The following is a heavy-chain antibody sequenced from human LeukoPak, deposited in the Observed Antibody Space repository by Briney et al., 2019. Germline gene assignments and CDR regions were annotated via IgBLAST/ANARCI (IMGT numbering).Heavy chain of an antibody. V-gene: IGHV1-24*01. Sequence: ASVKVSCKVSGYTLTELSMHWVRQAPGKGLEWMGGFDPEDGETIYAQKFQGRVTMTEDTSTDTAYMELSSLRSEDTAVYYCATRSGYDSLYYYYYYGMDVWGQGTTVTVSS. D-gene: IGHD5-12*01. CDR1: GYTLTELS. CDR2: FDPEDGET. CDR3: ATRSGYDSLYYYYYYGMDV. J-gene: IGHJ6*02.